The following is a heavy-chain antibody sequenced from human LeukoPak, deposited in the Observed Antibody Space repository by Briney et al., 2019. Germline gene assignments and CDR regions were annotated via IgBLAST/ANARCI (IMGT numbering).Heavy chain of an antibody. CDR1: GYTFTSYG. CDR3: ARTGGSGWPTPHYFDY. D-gene: IGHD6-19*01. V-gene: IGHV1-18*01. Sequence: GASVTVSCKASGYTFTSYGISWVRQAPGQGLEWMGWISAYNGNTNYAQKLQGRVTMTTDTSTSTAYMELRSLRSDDTAVYYCARTGGSGWPTPHYFDYWGQGTLVTVSS. J-gene: IGHJ4*02. CDR2: ISAYNGNT.